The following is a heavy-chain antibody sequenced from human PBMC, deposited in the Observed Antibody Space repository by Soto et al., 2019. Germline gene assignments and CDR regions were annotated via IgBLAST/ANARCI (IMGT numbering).Heavy chain of an antibody. CDR3: AKDIQNYGDSGGAFDY. J-gene: IGHJ4*02. V-gene: IGHV3-9*01. D-gene: IGHD4-17*01. CDR2: ISWNSGSI. Sequence: EVQLVESGGGLVQPGRSLRLSCAASGFTFDDYAMHWVRQAPGKGLEWVSGISWNSGSIGYADSVKGRFTISRDNAKNSLYLQMNSLRAEDTALYYCAKDIQNYGDSGGAFDYWGQGTLVTVSS. CDR1: GFTFDDYA.